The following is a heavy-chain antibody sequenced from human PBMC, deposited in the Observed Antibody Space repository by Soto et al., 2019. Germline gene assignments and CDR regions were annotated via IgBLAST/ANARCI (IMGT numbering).Heavy chain of an antibody. V-gene: IGHV3-23*01. CDR3: AKGQWLVLIYFDY. J-gene: IGHJ4*02. D-gene: IGHD6-19*01. CDR2: ISGSGGST. Sequence: GALRLSCAASGFTFSSYAMSWVRQAPGKGLEWVSAISGSGGSTYYADSVKGRFTISRDNSKNTLYLQMNSLRAEDTAVYYCAKGQWLVLIYFDYWGQGTLVTVSS. CDR1: GFTFSSYA.